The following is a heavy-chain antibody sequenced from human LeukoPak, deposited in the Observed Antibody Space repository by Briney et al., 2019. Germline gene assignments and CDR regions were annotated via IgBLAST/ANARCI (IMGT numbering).Heavy chain of an antibody. J-gene: IGHJ3*02. CDR1: GRSLSISNG. CDR3: ARDRWSAVTTDAFDI. V-gene: IGHV4-4*02. CDR2: IYHSGST. Sequence: EPQSLPCALSGRSLSISNGRSWVRQPPGTGLGRIGEIYHSGSTNYNPSLKRRVPISVYKAKNQFSLKLRSVTAADTAVYYCARDRWSAVTTDAFDIWGQGTMVTVSS. D-gene: IGHD4-17*01.